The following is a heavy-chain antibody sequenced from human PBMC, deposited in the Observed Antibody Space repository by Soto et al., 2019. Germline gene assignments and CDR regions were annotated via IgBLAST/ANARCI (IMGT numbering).Heavy chain of an antibody. CDR3: ARLVGRRFLEWLSDGMDV. CDR1: GGTFISYA. V-gene: IGHV1-69*13. J-gene: IGHJ6*02. Sequence: SVKVSFKASGGTFISYAISWVRQAPGQGLEWMGGIIPIFGTANHAQKFQGRVTITADESTSTAYMELSSLRSEDTAVYYCARLVGRRFLEWLSDGMDVWGQGTTVTVSS. CDR2: IIPIFGTA. D-gene: IGHD3-3*01.